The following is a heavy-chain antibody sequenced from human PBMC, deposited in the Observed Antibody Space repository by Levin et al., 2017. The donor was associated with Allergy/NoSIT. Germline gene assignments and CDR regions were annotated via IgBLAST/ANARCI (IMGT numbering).Heavy chain of an antibody. J-gene: IGHJ6*03. D-gene: IGHD1-7*01. V-gene: IGHV5-51*01. CDR1: GYSFTSYW. CDR2: IYPGDSDT. CDR3: ARRRGTTKDYYYYYMDV. Sequence: GESLKISCKGSGYSFTSYWIGWVRQMPGKGLEWMGIIYPGDSDTRYSPSFQGQVTISADKSISTAYLQWSSLKASDTAMYYCARRRGTTKDYYYYYMDVWGKGTTVTVSS.